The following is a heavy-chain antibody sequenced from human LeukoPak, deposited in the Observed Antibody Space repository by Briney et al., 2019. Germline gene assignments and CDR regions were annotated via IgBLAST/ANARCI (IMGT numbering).Heavy chain of an antibody. J-gene: IGHJ4*02. CDR2: IKQDGSEK. V-gene: IGHV3-7*01. D-gene: IGHD6-6*01. CDR1: GFTFSGFW. CDR3: HAEWIRSSPPRALDY. Sequence: GGSLRLSCAASGFTFSGFWMSWVRQAPGKGLEWVANIKQDGSEKYYVDSVKGRFTISRDNAKNSLSLQMNSLRAEDTAVYYYHAEWIRSSPPRALDYWGQGTLVTVSA.